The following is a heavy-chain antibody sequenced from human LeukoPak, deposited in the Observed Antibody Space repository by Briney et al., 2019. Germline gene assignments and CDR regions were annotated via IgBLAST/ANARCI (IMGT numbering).Heavy chain of an antibody. Sequence: PSETLSLTCTVSGGSISSYYWSWIRQPPGKGLEWIGSIHYSGSTHYNPSLQSRVTISIDTSKNQFSLKLRFVTAADTAVYYCARVRCSGGSCPYYYYYYYMDVWGKGTTVTVSS. D-gene: IGHD2-15*01. CDR1: GGSISSYY. CDR2: IHYSGST. V-gene: IGHV4-59*12. CDR3: ARVRCSGGSCPYYYYYYYMDV. J-gene: IGHJ6*03.